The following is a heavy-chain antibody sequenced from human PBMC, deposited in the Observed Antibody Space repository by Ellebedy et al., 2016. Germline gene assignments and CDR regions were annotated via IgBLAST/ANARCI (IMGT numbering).Heavy chain of an antibody. CDR3: AKDRYYYDSRNYYFDY. CDR2: ISYDGSNK. D-gene: IGHD3-22*01. V-gene: IGHV3-30*18. Sequence: GESLKISCAASGFTFSSYGMHWVRQAPGKGLEWVAVISYDGSNKYYADSVKGRFTISRDNSKNTLYLQMNSLRAEDTAVYYCAKDRYYYDSRNYYFDYWGQGTLVTVSS. J-gene: IGHJ4*02. CDR1: GFTFSSYG.